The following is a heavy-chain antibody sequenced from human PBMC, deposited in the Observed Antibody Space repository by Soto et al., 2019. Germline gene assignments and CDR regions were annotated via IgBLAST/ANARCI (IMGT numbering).Heavy chain of an antibody. Sequence: ASVKVSCKASGYTFSNYGIHWVRQAPGQRLEWMGLINAGNGNTKYSQKFQGRVTLTRDTSTSTVYMELSSLRSEDTALYYCDRGPNPNPWSRWFNPWGQGTLVTVSS. CDR3: DRGPNPNPWSRWFNP. CDR1: GYTFSNYG. V-gene: IGHV1-3*01. D-gene: IGHD2-8*02. CDR2: INAGNGNT. J-gene: IGHJ5*02.